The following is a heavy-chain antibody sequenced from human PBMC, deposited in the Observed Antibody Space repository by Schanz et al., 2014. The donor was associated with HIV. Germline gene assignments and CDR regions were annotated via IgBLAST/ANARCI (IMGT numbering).Heavy chain of an antibody. V-gene: IGHV3-30*03. CDR2: LSHDGSQK. J-gene: IGHJ6*02. D-gene: IGHD6-13*01. CDR3: ARTTIAAPGTEYYYGMDV. CDR1: GFIFSSYG. Sequence: QEQLVESGGGVVQPGRSLRLSCAASGFIFSSYGMHWVRQAPGKGLEWVAVLSHDGSQKFYADSVKGRFTISRDNSKNTLYLQMNSLRPEDTAVYYCARTTIAAPGTEYYYGMDVWGQGTTVTVSS.